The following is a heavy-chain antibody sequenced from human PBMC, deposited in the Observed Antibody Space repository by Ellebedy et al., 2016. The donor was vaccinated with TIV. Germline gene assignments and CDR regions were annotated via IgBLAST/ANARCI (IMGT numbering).Heavy chain of an antibody. J-gene: IGHJ4*02. CDR3: AREFNDYGFDY. V-gene: IGHV3-33*01. Sequence: GESLKISXAASGFTFSSYGMHWVRQAPGKGLEWVARVWFDGSNKNYGDSVKGRFTISRDNSKNTLYLQLNSLRAEDTAVYYCAREFNDYGFDYWGQGTLVTVSS. D-gene: IGHD4-17*01. CDR2: VWFDGSNK. CDR1: GFTFSSYG.